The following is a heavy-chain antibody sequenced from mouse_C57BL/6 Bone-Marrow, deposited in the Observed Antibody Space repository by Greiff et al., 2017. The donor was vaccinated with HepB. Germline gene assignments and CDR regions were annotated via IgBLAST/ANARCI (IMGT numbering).Heavy chain of an antibody. CDR1: GYTFTSYG. CDR2: IYPRSGNT. Sequence: QVQLQQSGAELARPGASVKLSCKASGYTFTSYGISWVKQRTGQGLEWIGEIYPRSGNTYYIEKFKGKATLTADKSSSTAYMELRCLTSEDSAVYFCARTPLDSSGYPFAYWGQGTLVTVSA. D-gene: IGHD3-2*02. V-gene: IGHV1-81*01. J-gene: IGHJ3*01. CDR3: ARTPLDSSGYPFAY.